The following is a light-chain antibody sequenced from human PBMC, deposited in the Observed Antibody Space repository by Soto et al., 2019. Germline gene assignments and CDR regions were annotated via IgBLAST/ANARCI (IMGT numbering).Light chain of an antibody. V-gene: IGKV1-27*01. CDR3: QNYNNVPLT. Sequence: DIQMTQSPSSLSASVGDRVTIICRASQGISSDLAWYQQKPGKVPKLLIYDASTLQSGVPSRFSGSGSGTDFTLTISSLQPEDVATYYCQNYNNVPLTFSGGTKVEIK. CDR2: DAS. CDR1: QGISSD. J-gene: IGKJ4*01.